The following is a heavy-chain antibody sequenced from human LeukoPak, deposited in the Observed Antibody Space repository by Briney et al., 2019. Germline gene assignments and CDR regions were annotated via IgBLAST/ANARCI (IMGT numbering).Heavy chain of an antibody. J-gene: IGHJ4*02. D-gene: IGHD6-19*01. CDR2: ISSSSSYI. V-gene: IGHV3-21*01. CDR1: GFTFSSYS. CDR3: ARSAIAVAGYYFDY. Sequence: PGGSLRLSCAASGFTFSSYSMNWVRQAPAQGLEWVSSISSSSSYIYYENSVKGRFTISRDNAKNSLYLQMNSLSAEDTAVYYCARSAIAVAGYYFDYWGQGTLVTVSS.